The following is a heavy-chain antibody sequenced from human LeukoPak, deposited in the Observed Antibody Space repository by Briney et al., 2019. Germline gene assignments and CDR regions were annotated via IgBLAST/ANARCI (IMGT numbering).Heavy chain of an antibody. CDR3: ARDGREMATTNYFDY. CDR2: INPSGGST. V-gene: IGHV1-46*01. Sequence: GASVKVSCKASGYTFTSYYMHWVRQAPGQGLEWMGIINPSGGSTSYAQKFQGGVTITADESTSTAYMELSSLRSEDTAVYYCARDGREMATTNYFDYWGQGTLVTVSS. J-gene: IGHJ4*02. CDR1: GYTFTSYY. D-gene: IGHD5-24*01.